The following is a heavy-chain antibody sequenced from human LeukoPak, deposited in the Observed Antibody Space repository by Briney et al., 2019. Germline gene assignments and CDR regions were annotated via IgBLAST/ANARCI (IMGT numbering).Heavy chain of an antibody. D-gene: IGHD2-2*01. CDR1: GGSISSGSYY. CDR3: ARAHHCSSTSCYQEGAGYYYHYMDV. J-gene: IGHJ6*03. Sequence: SQTLSLTCTVSGGSISSGSYYWSWIRQPAGKGLEWIGRIYSSGSTNYNPSLKSRVTISVDTSKNQFSLKLSSVTAADTAVYYCARAHHCSSTSCYQEGAGYYYHYMDVWGKGTTVTISS. V-gene: IGHV4-61*02. CDR2: IYSSGST.